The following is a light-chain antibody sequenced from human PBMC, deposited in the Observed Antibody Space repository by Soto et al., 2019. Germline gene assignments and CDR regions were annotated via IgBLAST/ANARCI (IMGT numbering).Light chain of an antibody. CDR2: DTS. CDR3: QQYNNWPRT. V-gene: IGKV3-11*01. J-gene: IGKJ1*01. CDR1: QFLSSY. Sequence: EVVLTQSPATLSLAPGERATLSCRASQFLSSYLAWYQQKPGQPPRLLIYDTSNRATGIPARFSGSGSGTDFTLTISSLQSEDFAVYYCQQYNNWPRTFGQGTKVDTK.